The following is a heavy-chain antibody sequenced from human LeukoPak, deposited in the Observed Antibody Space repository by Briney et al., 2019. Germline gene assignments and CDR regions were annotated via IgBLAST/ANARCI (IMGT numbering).Heavy chain of an antibody. CDR2: INHSGST. CDR1: GGSFSGYY. J-gene: IGHJ4*02. CDR3: AGGPGDSSSSLGFDY. Sequence: PSETLSLTCPVYGGSFSGYYWSWLRQPPGKGLEWMGEINHSGSTNYNPSLKSRGTISVDTSKNQFSLKLSSVTAADTAVYYCAGGPGDSSSSLGFDYGGQGTLVTVSS. V-gene: IGHV4-34*01. D-gene: IGHD6-6*01.